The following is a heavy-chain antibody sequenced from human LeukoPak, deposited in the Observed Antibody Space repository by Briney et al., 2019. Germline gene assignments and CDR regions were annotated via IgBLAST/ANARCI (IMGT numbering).Heavy chain of an antibody. J-gene: IGHJ4*02. D-gene: IGHD3-22*01. CDR2: ISSSSSTI. V-gene: IGHV3-48*01. CDR1: GFTFGSSG. CDR3: ARRYYDTSGYYYGNYFDY. Sequence: PGGSLRLSCAASGFTFGSSGMNWVRLAPGKGLEWVSYISSSSSTIYYADSVKGRFTISRDNAKNSLYLQMNSLRAEDTAVYYCARRYYDTSGYYYGNYFDYWGQGTLVTVSS.